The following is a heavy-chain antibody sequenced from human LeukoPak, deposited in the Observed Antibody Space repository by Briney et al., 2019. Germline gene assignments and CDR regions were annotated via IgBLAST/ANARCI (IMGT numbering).Heavy chain of an antibody. CDR3: ARDSRGLYSSRWCYFDY. CDR1: GFTVSSNY. V-gene: IGHV3-53*01. J-gene: IGHJ4*02. CDR2: IYSGGST. D-gene: IGHD6-13*01. Sequence: GGSLRLSCAASGFTVSSNYMTWVRQAPGKGLEWVSTIYSGGSTFYADSVKGRFSISRDNSKNTLYLQMNSLRAEDTAVYYCARDSRGLYSSRWCYFDYWGQGTLVTVSS.